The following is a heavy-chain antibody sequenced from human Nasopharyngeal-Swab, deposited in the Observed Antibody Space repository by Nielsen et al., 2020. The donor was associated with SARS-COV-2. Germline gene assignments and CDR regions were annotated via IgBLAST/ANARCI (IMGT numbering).Heavy chain of an antibody. CDR1: GFTFSSYA. J-gene: IGHJ6*02. Sequence: GESLKISCAASGFTFSSYAMSWVRQAPGKGLEWVSAISGSGGSTYYADSVKGRFTISRDNSKNTLYLQMNSLRAEDTAVYYCARHGSGPYYYGMDVWGQGTTVTVSS. V-gene: IGHV3-23*01. D-gene: IGHD3-3*01. CDR2: ISGSGGST. CDR3: ARHGSGPYYYGMDV.